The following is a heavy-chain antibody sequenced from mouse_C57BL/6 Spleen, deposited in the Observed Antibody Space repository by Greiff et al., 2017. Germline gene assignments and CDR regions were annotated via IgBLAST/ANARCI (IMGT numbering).Heavy chain of an antibody. CDR2: IRNKANGYTT. CDR3: ARPAYYSNYGFAD. Sequence: EVQLVESGGGLVQPGGSLSLSCAASGFTFTDYYMSWVRQPPGKALEWLGFIRNKANGYTTEYSASVKGRFTISRDNSQSILYLQMNALRAEDSATYYCARPAYYSNYGFADWGQGTLVTVSA. V-gene: IGHV7-3*01. CDR1: GFTFTDYY. J-gene: IGHJ3*01. D-gene: IGHD2-5*01.